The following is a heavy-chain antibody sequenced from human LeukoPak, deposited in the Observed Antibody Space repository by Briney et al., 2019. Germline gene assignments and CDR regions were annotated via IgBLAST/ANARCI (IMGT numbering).Heavy chain of an antibody. CDR1: GFTFDDYA. V-gene: IGHV3-9*01. D-gene: IGHD3-16*01. J-gene: IGHJ4*02. Sequence: PGGSLRLSCAASGFTFDDYAMHWVRQAPGEGLEWVSGISWNSGSIGYGDSGEGRFTISRDNAKNSLYLQMNSLRAEDTALYYCAKGGQITWGIEGYYFDYWGQGTLVTVFS. CDR3: AKGGQITWGIEGYYFDY. CDR2: ISWNSGSI.